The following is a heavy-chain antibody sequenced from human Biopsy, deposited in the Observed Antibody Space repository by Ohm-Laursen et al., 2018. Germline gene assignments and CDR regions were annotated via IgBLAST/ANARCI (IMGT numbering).Heavy chain of an antibody. D-gene: IGHD3-10*01. CDR2: IYYSGST. Sequence: SETLSLTCTVTGGSISRSSYYWDWIRHPQGKGLDGIGSIYYSGSTYYTPSLKSRVPIAADRSKNQFSLKLTSGTAADTAMYYCARQEFATSPLDYWGQGSLVTVSS. J-gene: IGHJ4*02. CDR3: ARQEFATSPLDY. V-gene: IGHV4-39*01. CDR1: GGSISRSSYY.